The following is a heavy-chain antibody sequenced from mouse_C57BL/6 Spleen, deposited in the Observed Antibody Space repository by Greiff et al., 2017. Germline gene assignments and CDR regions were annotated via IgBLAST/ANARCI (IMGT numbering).Heavy chain of an antibody. CDR1: GYTFTDYN. J-gene: IGHJ2*01. CDR2: INPNNGGT. V-gene: IGHV1-18*01. CDR3: ARRRDDGYYFDY. Sequence: VQLKESGPELVKPGASVKIPCKASGYTFTDYNMDWVKQSHGKSLEWIGDINPNNGGTIYNQKFKGKATLTVDKSSSTAYMELRSLTSEDTAVYYCARRRDDGYYFDYWGQGTTLTVSS. D-gene: IGHD2-3*01.